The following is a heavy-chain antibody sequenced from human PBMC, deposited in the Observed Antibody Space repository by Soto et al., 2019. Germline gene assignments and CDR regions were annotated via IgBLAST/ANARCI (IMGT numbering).Heavy chain of an antibody. CDR1: GFTFSGFA. CDR2: ISGTGDNT. CDR3: AKKNYDSSGYSDV. Sequence: GGSLRLSCAASGFTFSGFAMSWVRQAPGKGLEWVSIISGTGDNTYYADSVKVRFTISRDNSKNTVYLQMNSLRAEDTAVYYCAKKNYDSSGYSDVWGQGTTVTVSS. V-gene: IGHV3-23*01. J-gene: IGHJ6*02. D-gene: IGHD3-22*01.